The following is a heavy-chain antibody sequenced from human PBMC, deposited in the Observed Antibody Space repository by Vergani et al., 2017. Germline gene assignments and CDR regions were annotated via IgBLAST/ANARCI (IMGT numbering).Heavy chain of an antibody. D-gene: IGHD3-10*01. J-gene: IGHJ6*02. Sequence: EVQLLESGGGLVQPGGSLRLSCAASGFTFSSYAMSWVRQAPGKGLEWVSAISGSGGSTYYADSVKGRFTISRDNSKNALYLQMNSLRAEDTAVYYCARANYIGSGSYSVYYYYGMDVWGQGTTVTV. V-gene: IGHV3-23*01. CDR3: ARANYIGSGSYSVYYYYGMDV. CDR1: GFTFSSYA. CDR2: ISGSGGST.